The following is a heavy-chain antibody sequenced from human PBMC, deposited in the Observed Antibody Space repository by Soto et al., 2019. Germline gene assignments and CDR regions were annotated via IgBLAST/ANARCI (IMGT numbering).Heavy chain of an antibody. CDR2: ISHSGNS. V-gene: IGHV4-39*07. J-gene: IGHJ3*01. CDR3: ARPAGNTVVTPGTFDF. CDR1: GGSISSSSYF. Sequence: SETLSLTCTVSGGSISSSSYFWGWIRQPPGKGLEWIGEISHSGNSNYNPSLKGRVTISVDKSKNQFSLKLSSVTAADTAVYYCARPAGNTVVTPGTFDFWGQGTMVTVSS. D-gene: IGHD2-21*02.